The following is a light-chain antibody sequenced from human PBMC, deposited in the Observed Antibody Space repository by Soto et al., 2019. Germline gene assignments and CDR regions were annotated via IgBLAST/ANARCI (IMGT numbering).Light chain of an antibody. V-gene: IGLV2-14*01. Sequence: QSALTQPASVSGSPGQSIPISCTGTSSDVGGYNYVSWYQQHPGKAPKLMIYEVSNRPPGVSNRFSGAKSGNTASLTISWLHAEDEADYYCSSYTSSSTLVFGGGTKLTVL. CDR2: EVS. J-gene: IGLJ3*02. CDR1: SSDVGGYNY. CDR3: SSYTSSSTLV.